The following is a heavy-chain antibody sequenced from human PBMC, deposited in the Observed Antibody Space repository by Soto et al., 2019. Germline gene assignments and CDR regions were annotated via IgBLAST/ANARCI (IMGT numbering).Heavy chain of an antibody. CDR3: AHTTYSSSSVSWFDP. CDR2: IYWNDDK. V-gene: IGHV2-5*01. D-gene: IGHD6-6*01. CDR1: WFSLSSSGVG. Sequence: SGPTLVNPTQTLSLTCTFSWFSLSSSGVGVGWIRQPPGKALEWLALIYWNDDKRYSPSLKSRLTITKDTSKNQVVLTMTNMDPVDTATYYCAHTTYSSSSVSWFDPWGQGTLVTVTS. J-gene: IGHJ5*02.